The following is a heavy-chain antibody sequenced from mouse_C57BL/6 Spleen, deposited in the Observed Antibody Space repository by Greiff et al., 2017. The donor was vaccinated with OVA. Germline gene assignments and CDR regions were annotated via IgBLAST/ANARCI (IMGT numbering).Heavy chain of an antibody. CDR1: GFNIKDYY. CDR3: AREYSETRGMDY. J-gene: IGHJ4*01. CDR2: IDPEDGDT. D-gene: IGHD1-3*01. Sequence: EVQLVESGAELVKPGASVKLSCTASGFNIKDYYMHWVKQRTEQGLEWIGRIDPEDGDTKYAPKFQGKATMTADTSSNTAYLQLSSLTSEDTAVYYCAREYSETRGMDYWGQGTSVTVSS. V-gene: IGHV14-2*01.